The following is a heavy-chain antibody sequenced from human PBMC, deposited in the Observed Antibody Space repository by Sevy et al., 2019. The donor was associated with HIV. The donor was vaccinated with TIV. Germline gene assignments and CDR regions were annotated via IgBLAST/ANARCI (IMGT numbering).Heavy chain of an antibody. CDR2: IRYDGSNK. D-gene: IGHD6-19*01. V-gene: IGHV3-30*02. J-gene: IGHJ4*02. CDR3: ARGSYSGDWTLDY. Sequence: GGSLRLSCEASGFTFRSYGMHWVRQAPGKELEWVAFIRYDGSNKYYADSVKGRFTISRDNSKNTLYLQMNSLRAEDTAAFYCARGSYSGDWTLDYWGQGTLVTVSS. CDR1: GFTFRSYG.